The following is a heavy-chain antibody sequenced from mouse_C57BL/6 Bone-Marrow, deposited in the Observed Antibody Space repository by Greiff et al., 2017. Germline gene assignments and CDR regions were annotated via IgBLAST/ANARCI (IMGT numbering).Heavy chain of an antibody. CDR2: INPNNGGT. J-gene: IGHJ2*01. V-gene: IGHV1-18*01. Sequence: DVHLVESGPELVKPGASVKIPCKASGYTFTDYNMDWVKQSHGKSLEWIGDINPNNGGTIYNQKFKGKATLTVDKSSSTAYMELRSLTSEDTAVYYCARRGFDYWGQGTTLTVSS. CDR3: ARRGFDY. CDR1: GYTFTDYN.